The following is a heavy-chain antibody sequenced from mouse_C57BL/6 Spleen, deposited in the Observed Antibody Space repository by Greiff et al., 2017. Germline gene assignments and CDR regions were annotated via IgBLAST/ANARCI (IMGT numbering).Heavy chain of an antibody. Sequence: EVQGVESGGGLVQPGGSMTLSCAASGFTFSDAWMDWVRQSPVKGLEWVAEIRNKANNHATYYAESVKGRFTISRDDSKSSVYHQMNGLRAEDAGIYYCTRPVTTVAMDYWGQGTSVTVSS. V-gene: IGHV6-6*01. CDR2: IRNKANNHAT. CDR1: GFTFSDAW. D-gene: IGHD1-1*01. CDR3: TRPVTTVAMDY. J-gene: IGHJ4*01.